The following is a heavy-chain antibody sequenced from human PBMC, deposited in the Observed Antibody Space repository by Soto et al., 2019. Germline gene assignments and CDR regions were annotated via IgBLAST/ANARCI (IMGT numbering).Heavy chain of an antibody. CDR2: ISWNSGSI. J-gene: IGHJ4*02. CDR1: GFTFDDYA. Sequence: EVQLVESGGGLVQPGRSLRLSCAASGFTFDDYAMHWVRQAPGKGLEWVSGISWNSGSIGYADSVKGRFTISRDNAKNSLYLQMKSLRAEDTALYYCAKETQANLGTGSFDYWGQGSPVTVSS. V-gene: IGHV3-9*01. D-gene: IGHD7-27*01. CDR3: AKETQANLGTGSFDY.